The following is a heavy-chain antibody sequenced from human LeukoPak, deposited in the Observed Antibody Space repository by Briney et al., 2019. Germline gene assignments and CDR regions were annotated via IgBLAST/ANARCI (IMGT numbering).Heavy chain of an antibody. J-gene: IGHJ4*02. CDR2: IIPIFGTA. V-gene: IGHV1-69*13. Sequence: GASVKVSCKASGGTFSSYAISWVRQAPGQELEWMGGIIPIFGTANYAQKFQGRVTITADESTSTAYMELSSLRSEDTAVYYCARDSSGYPRFDYWGQGTLVTVSS. CDR1: GGTFSSYA. D-gene: IGHD3-22*01. CDR3: ARDSSGYPRFDY.